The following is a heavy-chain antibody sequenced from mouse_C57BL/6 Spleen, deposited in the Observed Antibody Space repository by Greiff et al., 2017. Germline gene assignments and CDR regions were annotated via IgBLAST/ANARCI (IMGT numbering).Heavy chain of an antibody. CDR3: ARDRGGYYGYFDV. D-gene: IGHD1-1*02. J-gene: IGHJ1*03. V-gene: IGHV3-5*01. Sequence: EVKLEESGPGLVKPSQTVFLTCTVTGISITTGTYRWSWIRQFPGNKLEWIGYIYYSGTITYKPALTRRTTITRDTPKNQFVLEMNSLTAEDTATYYCARDRGGYYGYFDVWGTGTTVTVSS. CDR1: GISITTGTYR. CDR2: IYYSGTI.